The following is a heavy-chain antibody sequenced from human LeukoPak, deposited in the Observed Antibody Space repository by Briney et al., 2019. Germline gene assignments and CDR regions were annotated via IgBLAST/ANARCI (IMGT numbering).Heavy chain of an antibody. CDR2: ISSSSSYI. Sequence: KAGGSLRLSCAASGFTFSSYSMNWVRQAPGKGLEWVSSISSSSSYIYYADSVKGRFTISRDNAKNSLYLQMSSLRAEDTAVYYCARERVVTNGKVDYWGQGTLVTVSS. CDR3: ARERVVTNGKVDY. CDR1: GFTFSSYS. V-gene: IGHV3-21*01. D-gene: IGHD4-23*01. J-gene: IGHJ4*02.